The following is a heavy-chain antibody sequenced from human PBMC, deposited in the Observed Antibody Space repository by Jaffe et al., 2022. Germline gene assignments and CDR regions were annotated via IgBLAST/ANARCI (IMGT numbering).Heavy chain of an antibody. Sequence: EVQLLESGGGLVQPGGSLRLSCAASGFTFSSYAMSWVRQAPGKGLEWVSAISGSGGSTYYADSVKGRFTISRDNSKNTLYLQMNSLRAEDTAVYYCATRAVCSGGSCYPFDYWGQGTLVTVSS. CDR1: GFTFSSYA. J-gene: IGHJ4*02. CDR2: ISGSGGST. CDR3: ATRAVCSGGSCYPFDY. D-gene: IGHD2-15*01. V-gene: IGHV3-23*01.